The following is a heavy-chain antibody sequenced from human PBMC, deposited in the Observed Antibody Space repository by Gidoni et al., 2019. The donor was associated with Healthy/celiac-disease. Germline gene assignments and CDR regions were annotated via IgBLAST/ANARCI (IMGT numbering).Heavy chain of an antibody. J-gene: IGHJ4*02. CDR1: GFTCSSSG. CDR2: IRYDGSKK. Sequence: QVQLVESGGGVVQPGGSLRLSCAASGFTCSSSGMHWVSQAPGKGLEWVAFIRYDGSKKYYADSVKGRFTISRDNSKNMLYLQMNSLRAEDTAVYYCAKDAPGYCSGGSCPDFDYWGQGTLVTVSS. V-gene: IGHV3-30*02. D-gene: IGHD2-15*01. CDR3: AKDAPGYCSGGSCPDFDY.